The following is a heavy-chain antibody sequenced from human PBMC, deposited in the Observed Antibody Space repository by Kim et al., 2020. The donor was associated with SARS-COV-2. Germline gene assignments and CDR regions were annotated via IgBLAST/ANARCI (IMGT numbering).Heavy chain of an antibody. CDR1: GFTSTDHG. Sequence: GGSLRLSCTLSGFTSTDHGVHWVRQAPGKGLEWVSGILWNSGATGYADSVRGRFTVSRDSAKNSLYLQMNSLRPEDTALYYCTKDILPGGADSWGQGTLVSVSS. CDR3: TKDILPGGADS. D-gene: IGHD3-10*01. CDR2: ILWNSGAT. J-gene: IGHJ5*01. V-gene: IGHV3-9*02.